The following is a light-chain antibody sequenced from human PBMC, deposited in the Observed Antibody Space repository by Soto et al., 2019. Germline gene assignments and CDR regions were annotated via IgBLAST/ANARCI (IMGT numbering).Light chain of an antibody. J-gene: IGKJ4*01. CDR3: QQFSSYPLT. CDR1: QSVSTF. CDR2: GAS. Sequence: ILFALFSTPPSLSPGESATLSSRASQSVSTFVAWYQQKPGQAPRLLIYGASSRATGIPDRFSGGGSGTDFTLTISRLEPEDFAVYYCQQFSSYPLTFGGGTKVDI. V-gene: IGKV3-20*01.